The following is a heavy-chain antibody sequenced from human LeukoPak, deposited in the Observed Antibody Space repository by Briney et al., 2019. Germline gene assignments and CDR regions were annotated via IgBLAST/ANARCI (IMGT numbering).Heavy chain of an antibody. D-gene: IGHD3-10*01. CDR3: ARDASKVRGVIRNFDY. CDR2: MNPNSGNT. J-gene: IGHJ4*02. Sequence: ASVKVSCKASGYTFISYDINWVRQAPGQGLEWMGWMNPNSGNTGYAQKFQGRVTMTRNTSISTAYMELSSLRSDDTAVYYCARDASKVRGVIRNFDYWGQGTLVTVSS. V-gene: IGHV1-8*02. CDR1: GYTFISYD.